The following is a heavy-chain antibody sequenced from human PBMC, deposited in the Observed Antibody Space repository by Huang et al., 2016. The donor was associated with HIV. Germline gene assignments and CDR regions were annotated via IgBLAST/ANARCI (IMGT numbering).Heavy chain of an antibody. J-gene: IGHJ4*02. D-gene: IGHD5-18*01. CDR2: ISPLQDTT. CDR3: ARGVGNSNRGFDI. V-gene: IGHV1-69*13. CDR1: GGTVSSFS. Sequence: QVQLVQSGAEMKKSGSSVKVSCKASGGTVSSFSFTWVRQAPGHGREWMGGISPLQDTTDLAQKCRGRVTLTADESTNTAFMELSGLTAQDAAVYYCARGVGNSNRGFDIWGQGTLVTVS.